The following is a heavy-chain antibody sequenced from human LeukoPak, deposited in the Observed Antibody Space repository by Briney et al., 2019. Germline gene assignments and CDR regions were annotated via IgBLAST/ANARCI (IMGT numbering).Heavy chain of an antibody. CDR3: GKDAGYGSGKLGFDY. J-gene: IGHJ4*02. CDR1: GFTFSSYA. CDR2: ISGSGGST. D-gene: IGHD3-10*01. V-gene: IGHV3-23*01. Sequence: GGSLRLSCAASGFTFSSYAMSWVRQAPGKGLEWVSAISGSGGSTYYADSVKGRFTIPRDNSKNTLYLQMNSLRAEDTAVHYCGKDAGYGSGKLGFDYWGQGTLVTVSS.